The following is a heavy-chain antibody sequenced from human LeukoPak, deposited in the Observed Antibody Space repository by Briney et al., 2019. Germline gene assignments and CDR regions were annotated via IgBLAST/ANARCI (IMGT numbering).Heavy chain of an antibody. J-gene: IGHJ3*02. CDR1: GFTFSSYA. CDR2: ISGSGGST. V-gene: IGHV3-23*01. Sequence: GGSLRLSCAASGFTFSSYAMSWVRQAPGKGLEWVSAISGSGGSTYYADSVKGRFTISRDNSKNTLYLQMNSLRAEDTAVYYCANIVVVPAATTAFAFDIWGQGTMVTVSS. CDR3: ANIVVVPAATTAFAFDI. D-gene: IGHD2-2*01.